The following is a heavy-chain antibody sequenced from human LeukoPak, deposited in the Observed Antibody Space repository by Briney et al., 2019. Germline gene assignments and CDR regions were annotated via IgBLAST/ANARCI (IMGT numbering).Heavy chain of an antibody. CDR3: TTYGDYDATFDY. Sequence: PGGSLRLSCGASGFTFSNAWMSWVRQAPGKGLEWVGRIKSKTDGGTTDYAAPVKGRFTISRDDSKNTLYLQMNSLKTEDTAVYYCTTYGDYDATFDYWGQGTLVTVSS. CDR2: IKSKTDGGTT. V-gene: IGHV3-15*01. J-gene: IGHJ4*02. D-gene: IGHD4-17*01. CDR1: GFTFSNAW.